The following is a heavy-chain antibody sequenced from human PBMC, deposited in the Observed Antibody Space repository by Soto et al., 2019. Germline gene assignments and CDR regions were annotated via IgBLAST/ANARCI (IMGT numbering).Heavy chain of an antibody. J-gene: IGHJ6*02. CDR3: ARGAATPYWGMDV. V-gene: IGHV5-51*01. CDR1: GFNFTSYW. Sequence: PGESLKISCKGSGFNFTSYWIGWVRQMPGKGLEWMGIIYPGDSDTRYSPSFQGQVTISADKSISTAYLQWSSLKASDTAMYYCARGAATPYWGMDVWGQGTTVTVSS. D-gene: IGHD2-15*01. CDR2: IYPGDSDT.